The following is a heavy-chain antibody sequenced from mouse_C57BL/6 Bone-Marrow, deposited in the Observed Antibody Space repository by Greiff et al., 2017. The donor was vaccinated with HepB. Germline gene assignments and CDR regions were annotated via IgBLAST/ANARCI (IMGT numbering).Heavy chain of an antibody. J-gene: IGHJ2*01. CDR2: IDPSDSYT. CDR1: GYTFTSYW. CDR3: ATPQLRLPPNYFDY. V-gene: IGHV1-59*01. Sequence: QVQLQQPGAELVRPGTSVKLSCKASGYTFTSYWMHWVKQRPGQGLEWIGVIDPSDSYTNYNQKFKGKATLTVDTSSSTAYMQLSSLTSEDSAVYYCATPQLRLPPNYFDYWGQGTTLTVSS. D-gene: IGHD3-2*02.